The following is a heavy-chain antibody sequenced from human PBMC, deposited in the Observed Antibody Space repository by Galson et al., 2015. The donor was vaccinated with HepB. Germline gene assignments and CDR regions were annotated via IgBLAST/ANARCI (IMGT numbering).Heavy chain of an antibody. Sequence: SLRLSCAASGFTVSNNYMSWVRQAPGKGLEWVSLIYSGGSTYYADSVKGRFTISRDDSKNTLYLQMNSLRAEDTAVYYCARGIIGVGPAAIGLYGMDVWGQGTTVTVSS. V-gene: IGHV3-53*01. D-gene: IGHD2-2*02. CDR1: GFTVSNNY. CDR3: ARGIIGVGPAAIGLYGMDV. CDR2: IYSGGST. J-gene: IGHJ6*02.